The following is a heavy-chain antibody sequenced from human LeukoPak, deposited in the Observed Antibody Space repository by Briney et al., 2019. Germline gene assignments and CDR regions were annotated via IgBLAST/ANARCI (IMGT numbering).Heavy chain of an antibody. V-gene: IGHV3-48*03. CDR3: AREGDDSSGPGDY. D-gene: IGHD3-22*01. CDR1: GFTFSSYE. CDR2: ISSSGSTI. J-gene: IGHJ4*02. Sequence: GGSLRLSCAASGFTFSSYEMNWVRQAPGKGLEWGSYISSSGSTIYYADSVKGRFTISRDNAKNSLYLQMNSLRAEDTAVYYCAREGDDSSGPGDYWGQGTLVTVSS.